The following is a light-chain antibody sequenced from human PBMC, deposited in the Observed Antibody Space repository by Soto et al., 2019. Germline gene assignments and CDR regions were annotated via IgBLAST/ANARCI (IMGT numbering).Light chain of an antibody. CDR3: QQYNNWPRT. Sequence: EVELTQSPATLSLSPGETATLSCRASQSVDKFLAWYHQKPGQAPRLLIYGASTRATGIPARFSGSGSGTEFTLTINSLQSEDFAVYYCQQYNNWPRTFGQGTNVDSK. CDR2: GAS. CDR1: QSVDKF. V-gene: IGKV3-15*01. J-gene: IGKJ1*01.